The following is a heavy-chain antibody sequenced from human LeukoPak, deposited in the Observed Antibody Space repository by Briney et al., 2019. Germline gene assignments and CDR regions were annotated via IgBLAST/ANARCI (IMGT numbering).Heavy chain of an antibody. Sequence: SETLSLTCTVSGGSISSSSYYWGWIRQPPGKGLEWIGSIYYSGSTYNNPSLKSRVTISVDTSKNQFSLKLSSVTAADTAVYYCARPFSYSSGWYYFDYWGQGTLVTVSS. J-gene: IGHJ4*02. D-gene: IGHD6-19*01. CDR2: IYYSGST. CDR1: GGSISSSSYY. V-gene: IGHV4-39*01. CDR3: ARPFSYSSGWYYFDY.